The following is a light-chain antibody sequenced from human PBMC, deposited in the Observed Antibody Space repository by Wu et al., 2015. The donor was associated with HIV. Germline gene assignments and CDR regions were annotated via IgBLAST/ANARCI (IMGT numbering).Light chain of an antibody. V-gene: IGKV1-8*01. CDR1: RDITSY. CDR2: TAS. J-gene: IGKJ2*03. CDR3: QQYDTYPYN. Sequence: AIRITQSPSSLSASTGDRVTITCRASRDITSYLAWYQQKPGKAPKLLIYTASTLQSGVPSRFSGSGSATDFTLTISGLQSEDFATYYCQQYDTYPYNFGQGDQGGDQT.